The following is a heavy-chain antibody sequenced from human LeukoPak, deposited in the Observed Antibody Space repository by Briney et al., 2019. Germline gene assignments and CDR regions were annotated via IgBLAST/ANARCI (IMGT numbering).Heavy chain of an antibody. CDR2: IYYSGST. D-gene: IGHD3-10*01. CDR3: ARPYGSGGGTFDY. J-gene: IGHJ4*02. Sequence: PSETLSLTCTVSGGSISSYYWSWIRQPPGKGLEWIGYIYYSGSTYYNPSLKSRVTISVDTSKNQFSLKLSSVTAADTAVYYCARPYGSGGGTFDYWGQGTLVTVSS. V-gene: IGHV4-59*04. CDR1: GGSISSYY.